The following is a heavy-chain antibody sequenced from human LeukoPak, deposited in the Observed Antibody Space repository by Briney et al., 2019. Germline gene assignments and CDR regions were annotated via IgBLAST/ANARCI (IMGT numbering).Heavy chain of an antibody. J-gene: IGHJ5*02. D-gene: IGHD2-2*01. CDR3: ANVYCSSTSCYFGKSVAGTIWFDP. CDR2: ISAYNGNT. CDR1: GYTFTNYG. Sequence: GASVKVSCKASGYTFTNYGISWVRQAPGQGLEWMGWISAYNGNTNYAQKLQGRVTMTTDTSTSTAYMELRSLRSDGTAVYYCANVYCSSTSCYFGKSVAGTIWFDPWGQGTLVTVSS. V-gene: IGHV1-18*01.